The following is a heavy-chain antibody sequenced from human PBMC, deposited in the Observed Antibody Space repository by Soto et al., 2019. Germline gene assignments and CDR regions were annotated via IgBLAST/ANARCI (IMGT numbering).Heavy chain of an antibody. V-gene: IGHV1-2*02. J-gene: IGHJ4*02. Sequence: VRVSGIRSGYTLRYYHMHSVRQAPGQGLEWMGWTNPNSGDRKYAQKFQGRVTMTRDTSINTAYLELSSLTSDDTAVFDCARESVSGWNFNYWGQGTLVTVPQ. CDR2: TNPNSGDR. D-gene: IGHD6-19*01. CDR3: ARESVSGWNFNY. CDR1: GYTLRYYH.